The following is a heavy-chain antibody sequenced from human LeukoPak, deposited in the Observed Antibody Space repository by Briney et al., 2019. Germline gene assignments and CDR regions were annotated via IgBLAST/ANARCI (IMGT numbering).Heavy chain of an antibody. CDR1: GGTFTSYA. CDR2: IIPIFGTA. J-gene: IGHJ6*02. V-gene: IGHV1-69*13. CDR3: ARGYCSSTSCYIDYYYYGMDV. Sequence: SVKVSCKASGGTFTSYAISWVRQAPGQGLEWMGGIIPIFGTANYAQKFQGRVTITADESTSTAYMELSSLRSEDTAVYYCARGYCSSTSCYIDYYYYGMDVWGQGTTVTVSS. D-gene: IGHD2-2*02.